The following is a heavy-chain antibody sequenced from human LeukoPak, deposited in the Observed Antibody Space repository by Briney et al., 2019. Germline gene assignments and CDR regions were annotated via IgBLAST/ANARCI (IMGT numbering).Heavy chain of an antibody. CDR1: GFTFSSYG. V-gene: IGHV3-30*19. CDR2: LSYDGSNK. CDR3: ARDWQWQQLDGDAFDI. Sequence: GGCLRLSCAASGFTFSSYGMHWVRPAPGKGLEWVAVLSYDGSNKYYADSVKGRFTISRDNSKNTLYLQMNSLRAEDTAVYYCARDWQWQQLDGDAFDIWGQGTMVTVSS. D-gene: IGHD6-13*01. J-gene: IGHJ3*02.